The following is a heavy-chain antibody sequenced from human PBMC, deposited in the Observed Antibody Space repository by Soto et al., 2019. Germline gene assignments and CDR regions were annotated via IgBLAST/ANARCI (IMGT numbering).Heavy chain of an antibody. D-gene: IGHD1-7*01. V-gene: IGHV4-30-4*01. CDR1: GASVNTGDHY. CDR3: VGTGTTDDF. Sequence: VQLQGSGPGLLKPSQTLSLTCTVSGASVNTGDHYWSFIRQPPGKGLEWLGYIFYSGDTYYNPSLKSRATISLNTSRNQSSLTLTSVTDADTAVYYCVGTGTTDDFWGQGTLVTVSS. CDR2: IFYSGDT. J-gene: IGHJ1*01.